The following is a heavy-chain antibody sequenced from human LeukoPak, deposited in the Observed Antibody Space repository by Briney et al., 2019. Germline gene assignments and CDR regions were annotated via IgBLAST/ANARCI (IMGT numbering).Heavy chain of an antibody. CDR2: IYPGDSDT. Sequence: GESLKIPCKGSGYSFTSYWLGWVRELPGKGLGWVGIIYPGDSDTRYSPSLEGQVIISADATTSTAYLQWSSLKASDTAMYYCATHGGPWGSWYDDYWGQGTLVTVSS. V-gene: IGHV5-51*01. CDR3: ATHGGPWGSWYDDY. J-gene: IGHJ4*02. CDR1: GYSFTSYW. D-gene: IGHD6-13*01.